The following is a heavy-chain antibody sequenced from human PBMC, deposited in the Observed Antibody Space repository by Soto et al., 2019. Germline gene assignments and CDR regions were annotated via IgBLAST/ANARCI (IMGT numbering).Heavy chain of an antibody. CDR1: GYTFTSYD. CDR2: MNPNSGNT. D-gene: IGHD2-2*01. J-gene: IGHJ3*02. V-gene: IGHV1-8*01. CDR3: ARGPEYCISTSFSAGADAFDI. Sequence: QVQLVQSGAEVKKPGASVKVSCKASGYTFTSYDINWVRQATGQGLEWMGWMNPNSGNTGYAQKFKGRVTMTRNTSISTAYMELSSLRSEDTSVYYCARGPEYCISTSFSAGADAFDIWGQGTMVTVSS.